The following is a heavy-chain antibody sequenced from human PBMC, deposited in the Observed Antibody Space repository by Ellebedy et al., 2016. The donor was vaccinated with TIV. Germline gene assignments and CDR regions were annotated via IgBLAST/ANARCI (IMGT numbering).Heavy chain of an antibody. V-gene: IGHV4-61*02. CDR1: SGSISSGSSY. CDR2: ISISGST. D-gene: IGHD2-15*01. Sequence: SETLSLXCTVSSGSISSGSSYWSWIRQPAGKGLEWIGRISISGSTNYNPSLKSRVTMSIDTSKNQFSLKLNSVAAADTAVYYCARENCSGGTCYFYYYMDVWGKGTTVTVS. CDR3: ARENCSGGTCYFYYYMDV. J-gene: IGHJ6*03.